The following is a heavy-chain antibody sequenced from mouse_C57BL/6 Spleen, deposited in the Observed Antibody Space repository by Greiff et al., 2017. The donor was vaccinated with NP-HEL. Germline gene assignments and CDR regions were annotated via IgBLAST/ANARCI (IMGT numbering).Heavy chain of an antibody. Sequence: QVQLQQPGTELVKPGASVKLSCKASGYTFTSYWMHWVKQRPGQGLEWIGNINPSNGGTNYNEKFKSKATLTVDKSSSTAYMQLSSLTSEDSAVYYCAREDYDGYYNWYFDVWGTGTTVTVSS. V-gene: IGHV1-53*01. CDR1: GYTFTSYW. CDR2: INPSNGGT. CDR3: AREDYDGYYNWYFDV. J-gene: IGHJ1*03. D-gene: IGHD2-3*01.